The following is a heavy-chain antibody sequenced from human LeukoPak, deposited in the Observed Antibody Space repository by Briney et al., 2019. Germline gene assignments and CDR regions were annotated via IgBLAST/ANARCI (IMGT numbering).Heavy chain of an antibody. J-gene: IGHJ2*01. D-gene: IGHD6-19*01. CDR3: ARRSSGWFRYWYSDL. CDR2: INHSGST. V-gene: IGHV4-34*01. Sequence: SETLSLTCTVSGGSISSYYWSWIRQPPGKGLEWIGEINHSGSTNYNPSLKSRVTISVDTSKNQFSLKLSSVTAADTAVYYCARRSSGWFRYWYSDLWGRGTLVTVSS. CDR1: GGSISSYY.